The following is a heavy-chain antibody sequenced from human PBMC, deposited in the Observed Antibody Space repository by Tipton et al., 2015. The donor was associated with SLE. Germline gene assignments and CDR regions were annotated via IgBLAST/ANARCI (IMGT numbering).Heavy chain of an antibody. Sequence: TLSLTCTVSDDSIGSHYWTWIRQPPGKGLEYIGYIYYTGSTNYNPSLKSRVTISVDTSKNQFSLKLNSVTATDTAVYYCGRGRTDAWELVGYWGQGTLVTVSS. D-gene: IGHD4-23*01. J-gene: IGHJ4*02. V-gene: IGHV4-59*11. CDR3: GRGRTDAWELVGY. CDR1: DDSIGSHY. CDR2: IYYTGST.